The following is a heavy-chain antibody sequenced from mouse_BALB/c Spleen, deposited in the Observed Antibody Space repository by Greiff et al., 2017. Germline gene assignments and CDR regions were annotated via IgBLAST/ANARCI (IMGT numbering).Heavy chain of an antibody. CDR1: GFTFSSYT. Sequence: EVHLVESGGGLVQPGGSLKLSCAASGFTFSSYTMSWVRQTPEKRLEWVAYISNGGGSTYYPDTVKGRFTISRDNAKNTLYLQMSSLKSEDTAMYYCARVYGSSYLDYWGQGTTLTVSS. J-gene: IGHJ2*01. D-gene: IGHD1-1*01. V-gene: IGHV5-12-2*01. CDR2: ISNGGGST. CDR3: ARVYGSSYLDY.